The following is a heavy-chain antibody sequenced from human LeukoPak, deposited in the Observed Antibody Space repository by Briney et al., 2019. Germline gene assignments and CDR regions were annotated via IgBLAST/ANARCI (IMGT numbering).Heavy chain of an antibody. J-gene: IGHJ3*01. CDR2: IYSDGSDT. Sequence: GGSLRLSCAGSGFTFSTAWMHWVRQAPGKGLVWVSRIYSDGSDTTYADPVKGRFTIFRDNAKNTLYLQMNSLRADDTAVYYCATDAGHGFSFWGQGTMVTVSS. CDR1: GFTFSTAW. CDR3: ATDAGHGFSF. D-gene: IGHD3-10*01. V-gene: IGHV3-74*03.